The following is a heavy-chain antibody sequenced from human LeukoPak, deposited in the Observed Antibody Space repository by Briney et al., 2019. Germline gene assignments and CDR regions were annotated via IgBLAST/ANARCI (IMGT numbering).Heavy chain of an antibody. J-gene: IGHJ4*02. CDR2: IIPIFGTA. D-gene: IGHD6-19*01. CDR3: ALGEAGTAD. CDR1: GGTFSSYA. V-gene: IGHV1-69*05. Sequence: ASVKVSCKASGGTFSSYAISWVRQAPGQGLEWMGGIIPIFGTANYAQKFQGRVTITRNTSISTAYMELSSLRSEDTAVYYCALGEAGTADWGQGTLVTVSS.